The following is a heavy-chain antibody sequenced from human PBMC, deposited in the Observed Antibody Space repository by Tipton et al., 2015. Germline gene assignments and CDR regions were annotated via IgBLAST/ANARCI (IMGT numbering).Heavy chain of an antibody. CDR3: AKDPQYGFDAFDI. D-gene: IGHD3-10*01. Sequence: SLRLSCTASGFTFSSYAMSWVRQAPGKGLEWVSAISGSGGSTYYADSVKGRFTISRDNSKNTLYLQMNSLRAEDTAVYYCAKDPQYGFDAFDIWGQGTMVIVSS. V-gene: IGHV3-23*01. CDR2: ISGSGGST. CDR1: GFTFSSYA. J-gene: IGHJ3*02.